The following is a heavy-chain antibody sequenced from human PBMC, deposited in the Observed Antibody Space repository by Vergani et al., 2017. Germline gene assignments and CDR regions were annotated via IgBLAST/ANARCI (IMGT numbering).Heavy chain of an antibody. CDR3: ASGKYYSDSTSHFRGRYFDV. D-gene: IGHD3-16*01. CDR2: IYNSGNG. J-gene: IGHJ2*01. Sequence: QVQLQESGPGLVKPSQTLSLTCTVSGGSISSGDYYWGWIRQPPGKGLEWIGSIYNSGNGDSSSSLKSRVTISADTSKSQFSLRLTSVTAADTAVYYCASGKYYSDSTSHFRGRYFDVWGRGTLVTVPS. V-gene: IGHV4-39*01. CDR1: GGSISSGDYY.